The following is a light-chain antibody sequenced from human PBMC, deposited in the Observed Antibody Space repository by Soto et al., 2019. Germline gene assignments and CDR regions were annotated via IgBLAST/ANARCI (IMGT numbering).Light chain of an antibody. V-gene: IGKV3-15*01. Sequence: EIMMTQSPPTLSLSPGETATLSCRASQSVSSSLAWYQQKPGQAPRLIIYGASTRATGTPARFSGSGSGTEFTPTISSLQSQDFAVYFCQQYKNWPPITFGQGTRLEI. CDR2: GAS. CDR1: QSVSSS. CDR3: QQYKNWPPIT. J-gene: IGKJ5*01.